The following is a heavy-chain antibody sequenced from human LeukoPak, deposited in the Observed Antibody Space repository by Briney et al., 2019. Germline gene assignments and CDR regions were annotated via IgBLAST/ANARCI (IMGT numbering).Heavy chain of an antibody. Sequence: ASVKVSCKASGYTFTGYYMHWVRQAPGQGLEWMGWINPNSGGTNYAQKFQGRVTMTRDTSISTAYMELSSLRSEDTAVYYCARGPRVYRNFGVVTGYDFYYMDVWGKGTTVTVSS. D-gene: IGHD3-3*01. J-gene: IGHJ6*03. V-gene: IGHV1-2*02. CDR2: INPNSGGT. CDR1: GYTFTGYY. CDR3: ARGPRVYRNFGVVTGYDFYYMDV.